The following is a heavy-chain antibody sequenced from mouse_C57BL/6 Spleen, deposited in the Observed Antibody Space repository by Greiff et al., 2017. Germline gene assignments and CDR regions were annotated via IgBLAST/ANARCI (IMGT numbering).Heavy chain of an antibody. Sequence: PEKRLEGVATISDGGSYTYEPDNVTGRFTISRDNAKNNLYLQMSHLKSEDTAMYYFARDLHFDYWGQGTTLTVSS. V-gene: IGHV5-4*01. CDR3: ARDLHFDY. CDR2: ISDGGSYT. J-gene: IGHJ2*01. D-gene: IGHD2-1*01.